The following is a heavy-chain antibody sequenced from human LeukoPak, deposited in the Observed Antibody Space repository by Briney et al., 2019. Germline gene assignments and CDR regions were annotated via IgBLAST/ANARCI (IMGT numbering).Heavy chain of an antibody. D-gene: IGHD1-7*01. J-gene: IGHJ6*03. CDR1: GGSMITDTFY. V-gene: IGHV4-39*01. Sequence: PSETLSLTCTVSGGSMITDTFYWVWLRQPPGKGLEWIANMYSNGGGRQYNRSLTNRVSISVDTSKNQFFLNLNSVTAADTAIYYCTRRTYSTYMDVWGQGTTVTVSS. CDR3: TRRTYSTYMDV. CDR2: MYSNGGGR.